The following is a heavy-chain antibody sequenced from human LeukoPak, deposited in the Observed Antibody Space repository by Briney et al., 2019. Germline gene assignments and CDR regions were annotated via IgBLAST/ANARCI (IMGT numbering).Heavy chain of an antibody. CDR3: ARSIVGATDYFDY. V-gene: IGHV5-51*01. CDR2: IYPGDSDT. Sequence: GESLKISCKGSGYSFTXYWIGWVRQMPGKGLEWXXIIYPGDSDTRYSPSFQGQVTISADKSISTAYLQLSSLKASDTAMYYCARSIVGATDYFDYWGQGTLVTVSS. D-gene: IGHD1-26*01. J-gene: IGHJ4*02. CDR1: GYSFTXYW.